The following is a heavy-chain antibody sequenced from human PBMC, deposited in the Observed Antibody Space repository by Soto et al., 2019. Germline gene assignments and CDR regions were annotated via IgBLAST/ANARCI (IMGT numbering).Heavy chain of an antibody. V-gene: IGHV3-30*18. J-gene: IGHJ6*02. CDR3: AKDLGSGKPYYYYAMDV. D-gene: IGHD3-10*01. CDR2: ISYDGSNK. Sequence: LRLSCEASGFIFSRYGMHWVRQAPGKGLEWVAVISYDGSNKYYAESVKGRFIISRDKSENTLYLQMNSLRAEDTAVYYCAKDLGSGKPYYYYAMDVWGQGTTVTSP. CDR1: GFIFSRYG.